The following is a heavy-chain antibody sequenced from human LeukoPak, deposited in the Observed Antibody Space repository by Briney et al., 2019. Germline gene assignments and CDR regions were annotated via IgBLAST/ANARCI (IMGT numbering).Heavy chain of an antibody. CDR2: IYYSGSA. CDR1: GGSIRGSY. Sequence: PSETLSLTCTVSGGSIRGSYWSWIRQPPGKGLEWIGYIYYSGSANYNPSLKSRVTISVDTSKNQVSLKLSSVTAADTAVYFCAREASSGTHYSTYYFDYWGQGALVTVSS. CDR3: AREASSGTHYSTYYFDY. J-gene: IGHJ4*02. V-gene: IGHV4-59*01. D-gene: IGHD3-10*01.